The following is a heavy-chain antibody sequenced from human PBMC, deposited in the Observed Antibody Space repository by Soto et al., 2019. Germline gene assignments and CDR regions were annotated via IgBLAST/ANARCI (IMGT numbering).Heavy chain of an antibody. CDR1: GFTFSSYA. V-gene: IGHV3-23*01. J-gene: IGHJ4*02. Sequence: PGGSLRLSCGASGFTFSSYAMSWVRQAPGKGLEWVSAISGSGGSTYYADSVKGRFTISRDNSKNTLYLQMNSLRAEDTAVYYCAKDGRVTMIVVAFGDYWGQGTLVTVSS. CDR2: ISGSGGST. CDR3: AKDGRVTMIVVAFGDY. D-gene: IGHD3-22*01.